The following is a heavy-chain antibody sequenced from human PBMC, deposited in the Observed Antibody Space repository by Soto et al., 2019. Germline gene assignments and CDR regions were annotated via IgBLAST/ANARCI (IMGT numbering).Heavy chain of an antibody. J-gene: IGHJ4*02. V-gene: IGHV3-23*01. CDR3: AKGQALETRFDL. CDR1: GFSFSSYG. Sequence: GGSLRLSCEAFGFSFSSYGMSWVRQAPGKGLEWVSGITGNSIDTYYPDSVKGRFTISRDNSKNTLYLHMHSLRVDDTAVYYCAKGQALETRFDLWGQGTLVTVSS. CDR2: ITGNSIDT. D-gene: IGHD1-1*01.